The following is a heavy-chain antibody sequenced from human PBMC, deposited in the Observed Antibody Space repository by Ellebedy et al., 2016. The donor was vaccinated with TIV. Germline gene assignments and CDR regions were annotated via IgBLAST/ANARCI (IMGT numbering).Heavy chain of an antibody. D-gene: IGHD4-23*01. V-gene: IGHV3-23*01. CDR2: ISGSGDST. CDR3: ARDAAGNGGKLDY. Sequence: PGGSLRLSCAASGFTFSIYAMSWVRQAPGKGLEWVSLISGSGDSTYYADSVKGRFTISRDNSKNTLYVQMNSLRAEDTAVYYCARDAAGNGGKLDYWGQGALVTVSS. CDR1: GFTFSIYA. J-gene: IGHJ4*02.